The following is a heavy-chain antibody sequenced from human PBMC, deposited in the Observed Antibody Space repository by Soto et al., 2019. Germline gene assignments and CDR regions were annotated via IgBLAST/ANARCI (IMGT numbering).Heavy chain of an antibody. CDR1: GGTFRSYA. D-gene: IGHD3-10*01. CDR3: ARVSESANWFDP. Sequence: QVQLVQSGAEVKKPGSSVKVSCKASGGTFRSYAISWVRQAPGQGLEWMGGIIPIFGTANYAQKLQGRVTNTADESTSTAYMERSSRRTEDTAVYYCARVSESANWFDPWGQGTLVTVSS. CDR2: IIPIFGTA. V-gene: IGHV1-69*01. J-gene: IGHJ5*02.